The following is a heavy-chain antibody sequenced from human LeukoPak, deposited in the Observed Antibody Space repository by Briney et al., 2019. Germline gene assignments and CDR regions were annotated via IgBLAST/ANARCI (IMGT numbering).Heavy chain of an antibody. V-gene: IGHV3-23*01. Sequence: GGSLRLSCAASGFTFSSYAMSWVRQAPGKGLEWVSAISGSGGSTYYADSVKGRFTISRDNSKNALYLQMNSLRAEDTAVYYCAKSIVGATYNWFDPWGQGTLVIVSS. CDR3: AKSIVGATYNWFDP. J-gene: IGHJ5*02. D-gene: IGHD1-26*01. CDR1: GFTFSSYA. CDR2: ISGSGGST.